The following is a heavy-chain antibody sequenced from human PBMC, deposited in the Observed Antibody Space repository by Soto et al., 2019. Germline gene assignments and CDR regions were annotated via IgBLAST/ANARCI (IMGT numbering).Heavy chain of an antibody. CDR1: GGTFSSYA. J-gene: IGHJ5*02. V-gene: IGHV1-69*13. D-gene: IGHD2-2*02. CDR2: IIPIFGTA. Sequence: SVKVSCKASGGTFSSYAISWVRQAPGQGLEWMGGIIPIFGTANYAQKFQGRVTITADESTSTAYMELSSLRSEDTAVYYCAREILVGYCSSTSCFTNNWFDPWGQGTLVTVSA. CDR3: AREILVGYCSSTSCFTNNWFDP.